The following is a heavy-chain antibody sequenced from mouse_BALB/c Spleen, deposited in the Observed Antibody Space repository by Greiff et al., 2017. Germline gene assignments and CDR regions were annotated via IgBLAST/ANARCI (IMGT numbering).Heavy chain of an antibody. J-gene: IGHJ3*01. V-gene: IGHV1-7*01. CDR3: ARSFGNYDAY. CDR1: GYTFTSYW. CDR2: INPSTGYT. Sequence: VQLQESGAELAKPGASVKMSCKASGYTFTSYWMHWVKQRPGQGLEWIGYINPSTGYTEYNQKFKDKATLTADKSSSTAYMQLSSLTSEDSAVYYCARSFGNYDAYWGQGTLVTVSA. D-gene: IGHD2-1*01.